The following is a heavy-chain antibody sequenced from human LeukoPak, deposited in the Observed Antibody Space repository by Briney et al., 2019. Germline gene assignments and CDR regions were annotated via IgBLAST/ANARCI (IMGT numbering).Heavy chain of an antibody. CDR1: GFTFSSYA. D-gene: IGHD2-2*01. V-gene: IGHV3-23*01. J-gene: IGHJ4*02. CDR2: ISGSGSST. CDR3: AKGKVPADLPKYYFNQ. Sequence: GGSLRLSCAASGFTFSSYAMSWVRLAPGKGLECVSGISGSGSSTYYADSVKGRFTISRDNSKNTLYLQMSSLRAEDTALYYCAKGKVPADLPKYYFNQWGQGTLVTVSS.